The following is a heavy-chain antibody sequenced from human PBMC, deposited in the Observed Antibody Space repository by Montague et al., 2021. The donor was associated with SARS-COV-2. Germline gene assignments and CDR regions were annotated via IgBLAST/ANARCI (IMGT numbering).Heavy chain of an antibody. Sequence: SRSISLAASGFTFRSYAMYWVRQAPGKGLEWVAVMHSGVNGTDYADSVKGRLTISRDSSKNTLYLQMNSLRAEDTAVYYCARGANGYYSYYGLDVWGQGTTVTVSS. D-gene: IGHD3-10*01. CDR1: GFTFRSYA. V-gene: IGHV3-23*03. J-gene: IGHJ6*02. CDR2: MHSGVNGT. CDR3: ARGANGYYSYYGLDV.